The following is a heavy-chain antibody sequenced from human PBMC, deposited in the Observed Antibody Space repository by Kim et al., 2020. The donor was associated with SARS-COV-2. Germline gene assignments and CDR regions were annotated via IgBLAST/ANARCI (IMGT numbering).Heavy chain of an antibody. Sequence: GGSLRLSCAASGFSFSSYAMHWVRQSPRKGLEWVAVIYIGGSTIYYAYSKKSFSIITNDNTNNLFLLIINIRAADAAAHYCSTTGPWWCVAGPYYPYY. V-gene: IGHV3-30*14. CDR2: IYIGGSTI. J-gene: IGHJ6*01. D-gene: IGHD2-21*01. CDR1: GFSFSSYA. CDR3: STTGPWWCVAGPYYPYY.